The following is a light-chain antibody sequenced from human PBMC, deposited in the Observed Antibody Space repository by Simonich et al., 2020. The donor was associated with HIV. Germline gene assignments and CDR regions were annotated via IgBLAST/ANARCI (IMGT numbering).Light chain of an antibody. CDR2: DVS. CDR1: SSDVGGYNY. Sequence: QSALTQPRSVSGSPGQSVTISCTGTSSDVGGYNYVSWYQQHPGKAPKLMIYDVSKLPSGVPDRFSVSKSGNTASLTISGLQAEDEADYYCCSYAGSYTHVVFGGGTKLTVL. V-gene: IGLV2-11*01. J-gene: IGLJ2*01. CDR3: CSYAGSYTHVV.